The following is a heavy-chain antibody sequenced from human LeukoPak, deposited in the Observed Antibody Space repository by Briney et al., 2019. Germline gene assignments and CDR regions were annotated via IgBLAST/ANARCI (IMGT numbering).Heavy chain of an antibody. CDR1: GFTFNSYW. Sequence: GGSLRLSCAASGFTFNSYWMHWVRQAPGKGLEWVSRINERATIISYADSVKGRFTISRENARNTLYLQMNSLTAEDTAVYYCVRDLILVWTPGDDFDHWGQGTLVTVSS. CDR3: VRDLILVWTPGDDFDH. CDR2: INERATII. D-gene: IGHD3-16*01. V-gene: IGHV3-74*01. J-gene: IGHJ4*02.